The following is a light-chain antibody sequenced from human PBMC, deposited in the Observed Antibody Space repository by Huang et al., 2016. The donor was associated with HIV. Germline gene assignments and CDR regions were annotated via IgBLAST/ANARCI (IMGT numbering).Light chain of an antibody. Sequence: DIQMTQSPFVMSASVGDRVTISCRASQGISNRLVWFQQKPGRVPKRLIHDASSLESGVPTRLIGSGSGTEFTLTINSLQPEDFATYYCLQHNGHPLTFGGGTRVEIK. CDR3: LQHNGHPLT. CDR2: DAS. CDR1: QGISNR. J-gene: IGKJ4*01. V-gene: IGKV1-17*03.